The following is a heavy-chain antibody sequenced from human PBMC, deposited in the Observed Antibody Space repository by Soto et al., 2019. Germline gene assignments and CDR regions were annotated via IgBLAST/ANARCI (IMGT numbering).Heavy chain of an antibody. D-gene: IGHD2-8*02. CDR2: ISSGGDT. V-gene: IGHV3-23*01. Sequence: EVQLLESGGNLVQPGESLRLSCAASGFTFSSYAMSWVRQAPGKGLEWVSHISSGGDTYYTDSVKGRFTISRDNSKNTLHLQMNSLSAEDTAVYFCAKTYKDTAYCTGLLAAFDIWGQGTMVTVSS. J-gene: IGHJ3*02. CDR3: AKTYKDTAYCTGLLAAFDI. CDR1: GFTFSSYA.